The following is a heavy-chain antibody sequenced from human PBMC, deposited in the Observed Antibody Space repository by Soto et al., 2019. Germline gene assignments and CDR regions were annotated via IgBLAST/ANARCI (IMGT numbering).Heavy chain of an antibody. CDR1: GGSVSSGSYY. CDR2: IYYSGST. V-gene: IGHV4-61*01. D-gene: IGHD4-4*01. J-gene: IGHJ4*02. Sequence: QVQLQESGPGLVKPSETLSLTCTVSGGSVSSGSYYWSWIRQPPGKGLEWIGYIYYSGSTNYNPSLKSRVTISVDTSKNQFSLKLSSVTAADTAVYYCATEGTTVTTLFDYWGQGTLVTVSS. CDR3: ATEGTTVTTLFDY.